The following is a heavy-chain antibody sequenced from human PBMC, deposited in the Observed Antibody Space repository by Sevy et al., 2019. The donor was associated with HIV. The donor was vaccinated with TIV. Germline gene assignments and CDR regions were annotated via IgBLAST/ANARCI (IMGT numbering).Heavy chain of an antibody. V-gene: IGHV3-23*01. Sequence: GGSLRLSCAASGFTFSSYAMSWVRQAPGKGLEWVSAISGSGGSTYYADSVKGRFTISRDNSKNTLYLQMNSLRAEDTAVYCCAKDRAYSGSRSYFDYWGQGTLVTVSS. CDR1: GFTFSSYA. D-gene: IGHD1-26*01. CDR3: AKDRAYSGSRSYFDY. J-gene: IGHJ4*02. CDR2: ISGSGGST.